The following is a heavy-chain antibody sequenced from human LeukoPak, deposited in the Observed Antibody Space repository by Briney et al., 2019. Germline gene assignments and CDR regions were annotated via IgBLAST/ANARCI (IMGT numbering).Heavy chain of an antibody. V-gene: IGHV1-18*01. CDR3: ARELAAAGTPSY. CDR1: GYTFTSYG. CDR2: ISAYNGNT. D-gene: IGHD6-13*01. J-gene: IGHJ4*02. Sequence: ASVKVSCKASGYTFTSYGISWVRQAPGQGLEWMGWISAYNGNTNYAQKLQGRVTMTTDTSTSTAYMELRSLRSGDTAVYYCARELAAAGTPSYWGQGTLVTVSS.